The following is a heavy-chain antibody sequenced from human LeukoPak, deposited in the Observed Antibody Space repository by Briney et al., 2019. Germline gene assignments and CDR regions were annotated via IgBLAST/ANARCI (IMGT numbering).Heavy chain of an antibody. D-gene: IGHD4-17*01. CDR2: IIPIFGTA. J-gene: IGHJ4*02. Sequence: SVKVSCNASGGTFSSYAISWVRQAPGQGLEWMGRIIPIFGTANYAQKFQGRVTITTDESTSTAYMELSSLRSEDTAVYYCARHLYGDYGEYYFDYWGQGTLVTVSS. CDR1: GGTFSSYA. CDR3: ARHLYGDYGEYYFDY. V-gene: IGHV1-69*05.